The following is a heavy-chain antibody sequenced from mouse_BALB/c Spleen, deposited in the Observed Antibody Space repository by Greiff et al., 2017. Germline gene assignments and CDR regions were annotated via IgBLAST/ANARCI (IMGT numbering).Heavy chain of an antibody. CDR2: ISNLAYSI. CDR1: GFTFSDYG. J-gene: IGHJ1*01. V-gene: IGHV5-15*02. Sequence: EVQGVESGGGLVQPGGSRKLSCAASGFTFSDYGMAWVRQAPGKGPEWVAFISNLAYSIYYADTVTGRFTISRENAKNTLYLEMSSLRSEDTAMYYCARGRNWYFDVWGAGTTVTVSS. CDR3: ARGRNWYFDV.